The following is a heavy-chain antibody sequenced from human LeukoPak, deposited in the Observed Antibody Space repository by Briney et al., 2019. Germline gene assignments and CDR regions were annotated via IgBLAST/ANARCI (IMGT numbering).Heavy chain of an antibody. J-gene: IGHJ4*02. V-gene: IGHV3-72*01. CDR1: GFTFRDYY. CDR3: DRGNGASAY. D-gene: IGHD2-15*01. CDR2: IRKKANSYTT. Sequence: PGGSLRLSCAASGFTFRDYYMDWVRQAPGKGLEWVGRIRKKANSYTTEYAASVKGRFTISRYDSKTSLYLQMNGLKTEDTSVYYDDRGNGASAYWSQGTLVTVSS.